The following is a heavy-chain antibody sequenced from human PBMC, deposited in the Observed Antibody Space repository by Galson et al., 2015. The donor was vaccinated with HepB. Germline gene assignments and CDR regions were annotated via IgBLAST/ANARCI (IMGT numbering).Heavy chain of an antibody. J-gene: IGHJ4*02. V-gene: IGHV3-23*01. CDR3: AKDAAPGSGSRSFDD. Sequence: SLRLSCAASGFTFSNYAITWVRQAPGQGLEWVSAISDSGDSTYYADSVRGRFTISRDNSKNTLYLQMNGLTADDTAVYFCAKDAAPGSGSRSFDDWGQGTLVTVSS. D-gene: IGHD6-19*01. CDR1: GFTFSNYA. CDR2: ISDSGDST.